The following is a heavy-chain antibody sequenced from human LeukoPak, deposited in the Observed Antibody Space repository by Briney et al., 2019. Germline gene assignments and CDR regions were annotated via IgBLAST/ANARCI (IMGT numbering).Heavy chain of an antibody. Sequence: GGSLRLSCAASGFTFSSNAMSWVRQAPGKGLEWVSVISDSGVTTYYADSVKGRFTISRDNSKNTVYLQMNTLRSDDTAIYFCAKLAGPSTDTDFWGQGTLVTVSS. CDR2: ISDSGVTT. D-gene: IGHD2-2*01. CDR1: GFTFSSNA. CDR3: AKLAGPSTDTDF. V-gene: IGHV3-23*01. J-gene: IGHJ4*02.